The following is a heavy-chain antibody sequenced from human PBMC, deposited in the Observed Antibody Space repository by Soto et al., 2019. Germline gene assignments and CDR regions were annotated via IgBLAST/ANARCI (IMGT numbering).Heavy chain of an antibody. V-gene: IGHV1-3*01. D-gene: IGHD3-22*01. CDR1: GYTFTSYA. CDR2: INAGNGNT. J-gene: IGHJ4*02. CDR3: ASGHLYYDSSGYPDY. Sequence: ASVKVSCKASGYTFTSYAMHWVRQAPGQRLEWMGWINAGNGNTKYSQKFQGRVTITRDTSASTAYMELSSLRSEDTAVYYCASGHLYYDSSGYPDYWGQGTLVTVSS.